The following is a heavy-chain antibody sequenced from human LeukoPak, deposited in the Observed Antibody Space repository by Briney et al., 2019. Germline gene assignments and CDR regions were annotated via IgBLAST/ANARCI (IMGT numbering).Heavy chain of an antibody. CDR2: IYYSGST. V-gene: IGHV4-59*01. CDR1: GGSISSYY. J-gene: IGHJ4*02. Sequence: SETLSLTCTVSGGSISSYYWSWIRQPPGKGLEWIGYIYYSGSTNYNPSLKRRVTISVDTSKSQFSLKLSSVTAADTAVYCCARSSGYEYYFDYWGQGTLVTVSS. CDR3: ARSSGYEYYFDY. D-gene: IGHD5-12*01.